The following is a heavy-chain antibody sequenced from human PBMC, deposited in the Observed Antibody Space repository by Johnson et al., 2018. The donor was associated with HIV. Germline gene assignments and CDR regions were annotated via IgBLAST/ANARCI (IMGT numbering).Heavy chain of an antibody. V-gene: IGHV3-20*04. CDR2: INWTGGRTL. D-gene: IGHD1-1*01. J-gene: IGHJ3*02. CDR3: ARDPDGTTGTTYPDAAFDI. Sequence: VQLVESGGGVVRPGGSLRLSCAASGSTFDDYGMSWVRQAPGKGLAWVSGINWTGGRTLYYADSVKGRFTISRDNAKNSLYLQMNSLRAEDTAVYYCARDPDGTTGTTYPDAAFDIWGQGTMVTVSS. CDR1: GSTFDDYG.